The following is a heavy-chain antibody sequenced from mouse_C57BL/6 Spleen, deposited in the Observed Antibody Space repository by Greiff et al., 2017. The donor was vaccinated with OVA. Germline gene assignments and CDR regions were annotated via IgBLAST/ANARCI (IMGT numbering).Heavy chain of an antibody. CDR1: GFTFSSYA. D-gene: IGHD2-12*01. J-gene: IGHJ3*01. Sequence: EVKLMESGGGLVKPGGSLKLSCAASGFTFSSYAMSWVRQTPEKRLEWVATISDGGSYTYYPDNVKGRFTISRDNAKNILYLQMSQLKSEDTAMYYCARDYDGFAYWGQGTLVTVSA. CDR3: ARDYDGFAY. V-gene: IGHV5-4*01. CDR2: ISDGGSYT.